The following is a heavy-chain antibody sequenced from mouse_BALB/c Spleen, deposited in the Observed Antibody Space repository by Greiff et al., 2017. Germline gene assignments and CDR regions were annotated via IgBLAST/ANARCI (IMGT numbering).Heavy chain of an antibody. V-gene: IGHV5-17*02. CDR2: ISSGSSTI. Sequence: EVKLVESGGGLVQPGGSRKLSCAASGFTFSSFGMHWVRQAPEKGLEWVAYISSGSSTIYYADTVKGRFTISRDNPKNTLFLQMTSLRSEDTAMYYCARDDYYAMDYWGQGTSVTVSS. J-gene: IGHJ4*01. CDR1: GFTFSSFG. CDR3: ARDDYYAMDY.